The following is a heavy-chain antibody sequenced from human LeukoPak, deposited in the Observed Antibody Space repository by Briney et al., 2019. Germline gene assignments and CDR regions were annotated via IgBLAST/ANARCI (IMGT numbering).Heavy chain of an antibody. CDR3: ARDLPVYGDYLRGPNWFDP. Sequence: ASVKVSCKAFGYTFTSYDISWVRQAPGQGLEWMGWISSYIDKTNYAQKLQGRVTITADKSTSTAYMELSSLRSEDTAVYYCARDLPVYGDYLRGPNWFDPWGQGTLVTV. D-gene: IGHD4-17*01. J-gene: IGHJ5*02. CDR2: ISSYIDKT. V-gene: IGHV1-18*01. CDR1: GYTFTSYD.